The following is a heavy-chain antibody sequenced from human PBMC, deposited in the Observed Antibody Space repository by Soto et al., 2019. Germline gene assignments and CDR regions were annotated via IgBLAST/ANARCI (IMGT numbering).Heavy chain of an antibody. CDR2: ISSSSSTI. Sequence: PGGSLRLSCAASGFTFSSYSMNWVRQAPGKGLEWVSYISSSSSTIYYADSVKGRFTISRDNAKNSLYLQMNSLRAEDTAVYYCARDDYYDSSGYLVAFDIWGQGTMVTV. D-gene: IGHD3-22*01. CDR3: ARDDYYDSSGYLVAFDI. J-gene: IGHJ3*02. CDR1: GFTFSSYS. V-gene: IGHV3-48*01.